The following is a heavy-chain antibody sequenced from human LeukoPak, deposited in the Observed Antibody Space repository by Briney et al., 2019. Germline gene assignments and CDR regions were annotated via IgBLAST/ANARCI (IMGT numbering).Heavy chain of an antibody. D-gene: IGHD2-2*01. CDR2: IYYSGST. Sequence: SETLSLTCTVSGGSISSYYWNWIRQPPGKGLEWIGSIYYSGSTYYNPSLKSRVTISVDTSKNQFSLKLSSVTAADTAVYYCQYDFDLWGRGTLVTVSS. CDR1: GGSISSYY. CDR3: QYDFDL. V-gene: IGHV4-59*05. J-gene: IGHJ2*01.